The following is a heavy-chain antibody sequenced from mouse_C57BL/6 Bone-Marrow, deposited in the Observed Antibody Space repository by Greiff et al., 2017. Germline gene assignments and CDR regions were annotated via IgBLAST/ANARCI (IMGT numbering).Heavy chain of an antibody. V-gene: IGHV3-6*01. CDR1: GYSITSGYY. CDR2: ISYDGSN. CDR3: AIYPLYV. D-gene: IGHD2-1*01. Sequence: DVQLQESGPGLVKPSQSLSLTCSVTGYSITSGYYWNWIRQFPGNKLEWMGYISYDGSNNYNPSLKNRISITRDTSKNQFFLKLNSVTTEDTATYYCAIYPLYVWGTGTTVTVSS. J-gene: IGHJ1*03.